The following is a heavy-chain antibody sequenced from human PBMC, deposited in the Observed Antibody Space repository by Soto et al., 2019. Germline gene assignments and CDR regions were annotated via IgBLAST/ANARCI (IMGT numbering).Heavy chain of an antibody. CDR3: ARASRHSRWTRYYYYGMDV. CDR1: GYTFTSYD. D-gene: IGHD2-15*01. Sequence: ASVKVSCKASGYTFTSYDINWVRQATGQGLEWMGWMNPNSGNTGYAQKFQGRVTMTRNTSISTAYMELSSLRSEDTAVYYCARASRHSRWTRYYYYGMDVWGQGTTVTVSS. V-gene: IGHV1-8*01. J-gene: IGHJ6*02. CDR2: MNPNSGNT.